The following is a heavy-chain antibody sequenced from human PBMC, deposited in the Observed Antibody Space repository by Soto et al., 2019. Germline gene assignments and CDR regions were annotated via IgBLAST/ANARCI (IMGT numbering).Heavy chain of an antibody. J-gene: IGHJ6*04. CDR1: GFTFSSYG. Sequence: QVQLVESGGGVVQPGRSLRLSCAASGFTFSSYGMHWVRQAPGKGLEWVAVISYDGSNKYYADSVKSRFTISRDNSKNTLYLQMNRRRAEDTVVYYCAKGPAIVLVPAAMNYYYGMDVWGEGTAVTVSS. V-gene: IGHV3-30*18. D-gene: IGHD2-2*01. CDR3: AKGPAIVLVPAAMNYYYGMDV. CDR2: ISYDGSNK.